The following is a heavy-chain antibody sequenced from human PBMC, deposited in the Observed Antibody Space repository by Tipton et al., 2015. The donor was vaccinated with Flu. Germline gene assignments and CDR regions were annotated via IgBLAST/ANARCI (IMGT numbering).Heavy chain of an antibody. V-gene: IGHV3-15*01. CDR2: IKSNEDGGTT. CDR1: GITFSNAW. J-gene: IGHJ4*02. D-gene: IGHD5-24*01. CDR3: ITPVKSGLQVDN. Sequence: SLRLSCAASGITFSNAWMSWVRQAPGKGLEWVGRIKSNEDGGTTDYAAPVKGRFTITRDDSKNMLYLQMNSLKTEDTAMYKCITPVKSGLQVDNWGQGTL.